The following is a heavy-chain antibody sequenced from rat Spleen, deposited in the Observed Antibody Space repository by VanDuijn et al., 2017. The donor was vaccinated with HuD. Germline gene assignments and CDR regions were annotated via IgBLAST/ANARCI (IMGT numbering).Heavy chain of an antibody. CDR3: TRSGYGSPFDY. CDR1: GFIFSNYY. Sequence: EVQLVESGGGLVQPGRSLKLSCAASGFIFSNYYMAWVRQAPKKGLEWVATISYDGSGTYYRDSVKGRFTVSRDNAKSTLYLQMNSLRSEDTATYYCTRSGYGSPFDYWGQGVMVTVSS. V-gene: IGHV5-7*01. D-gene: IGHD1-7*01. CDR2: ISYDGSGT. J-gene: IGHJ2*01.